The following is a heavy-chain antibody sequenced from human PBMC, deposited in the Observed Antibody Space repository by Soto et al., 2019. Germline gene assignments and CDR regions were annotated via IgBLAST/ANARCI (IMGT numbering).Heavy chain of an antibody. CDR2: IYSGGST. CDR3: ARGHDGIIDY. V-gene: IGHV3-53*01. CDR1: GYTVRSDY. J-gene: IGHJ4*02. D-gene: IGHD3-10*01. Sequence: EVQLVESGGGLIQPGGSLRLSCAACGYTVRSDYMSWVRQAPGKGLEWVSVIYSGGSTYYADSVKGRFTISRDNSKNTLYLQMNSLRAEDTAVYYCARGHDGIIDYWGQGTLVTVSS.